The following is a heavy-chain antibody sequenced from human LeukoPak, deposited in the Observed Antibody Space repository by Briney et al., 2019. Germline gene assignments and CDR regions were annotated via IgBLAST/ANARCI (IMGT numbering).Heavy chain of an antibody. CDR2: ISWDSGSI. Sequence: PGGSLRLSCAASGFSFDDYAMHWVRQAPGKGLEWVSGISWDSGSIGYADSVKGRFTISRDNARNSLYLQMNSLRAEDTALYFCAKAIAVAGTDYYYGMDVWGQGTTVTVSS. D-gene: IGHD6-19*01. CDR3: AKAIAVAGTDYYYGMDV. J-gene: IGHJ6*02. V-gene: IGHV3-9*01. CDR1: GFSFDDYA.